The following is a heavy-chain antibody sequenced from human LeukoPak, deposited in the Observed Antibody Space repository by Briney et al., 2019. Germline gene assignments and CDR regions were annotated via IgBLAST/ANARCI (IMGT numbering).Heavy chain of an antibody. D-gene: IGHD4-11*01. CDR3: ARGRPGYSTPFEY. Sequence: PSETLSLTCTVSGGSISSYYWSWIRQPPGKGLEWIGYIYYSGTTNYNPSLKSRVTISVDTSKNQFSLKLSSVTAAYTAVYYCARGRPGYSTPFEYWGQGTLVTVSS. CDR2: IYYSGTT. J-gene: IGHJ4*01. V-gene: IGHV4-59*01. CDR1: GGSISSYY.